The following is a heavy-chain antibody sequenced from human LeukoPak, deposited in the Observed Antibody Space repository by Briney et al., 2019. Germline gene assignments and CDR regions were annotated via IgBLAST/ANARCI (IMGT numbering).Heavy chain of an antibody. Sequence: SETPSLTCAVYGGSFSGYYWSWIRQPPGKGLEWIGEINHSGSTNYNPSLKSRVTISVDTSKNQFSLKLSSVTAADTAVYYCARGCIAAAGTGPDYFDYWGQGTLVTVSS. V-gene: IGHV4-34*01. J-gene: IGHJ4*02. CDR1: GGSFSGYY. CDR2: INHSGST. CDR3: ARGCIAAAGTGPDYFDY. D-gene: IGHD6-13*01.